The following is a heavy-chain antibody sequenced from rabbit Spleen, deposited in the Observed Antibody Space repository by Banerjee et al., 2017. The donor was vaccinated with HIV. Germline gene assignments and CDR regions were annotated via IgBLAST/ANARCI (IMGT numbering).Heavy chain of an antibody. CDR2: IGVGSSGDT. CDR3: ARDRYGGSLSMAYTGMDL. V-gene: IGHV1S45*01. J-gene: IGHJ6*01. CDR1: GFSFSSSDY. Sequence: QEQLVESGGGLVQPEGSLTLTCTASGFSFSSSDYMCWVRQAPGKGLEWIGCIGVGSSGDTYYASWAKGRFTISKTSSTTVTLQMTSLTAADTATYFCARDRYGGSLSMAYTGMDLWGQGTLVTVS. D-gene: IGHD4-2*01.